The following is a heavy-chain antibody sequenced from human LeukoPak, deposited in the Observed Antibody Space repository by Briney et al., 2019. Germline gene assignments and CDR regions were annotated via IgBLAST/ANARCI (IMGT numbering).Heavy chain of an antibody. CDR1: GYTFTSYG. J-gene: IGHJ4*02. CDR3: ARDGDSYGLPYPPDY. CDR2: ISAYNGNT. Sequence: PGASVKVSCKASGYTFTSYGISWVRQAPGQGLEWMGWISAYNGNTNYAQKLQGRVTMTTDTSTSTAYMELRSLRSDDTAVYYCARDGDSYGLPYPPDYWGQGTLVTVSS. D-gene: IGHD5-18*01. V-gene: IGHV1-18*01.